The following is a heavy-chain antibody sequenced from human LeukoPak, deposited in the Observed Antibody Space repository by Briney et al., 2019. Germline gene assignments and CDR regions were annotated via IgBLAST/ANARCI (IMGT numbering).Heavy chain of an antibody. CDR3: ARIPDSSGWYSGDY. D-gene: IGHD6-19*01. V-gene: IGHV3-74*01. CDR1: GFTFSSYW. CDR2: INSDGSST. Sequence: PGGSLRLSCAASGFTFSSYWMHWVRQAPGKGLVWVSRINSDGSSTSYADSVKGRSTISRDNAKNTLYLQMNSLRAEDTAVYYCARIPDSSGWYSGDYWGQGTLVTVSS. J-gene: IGHJ4*02.